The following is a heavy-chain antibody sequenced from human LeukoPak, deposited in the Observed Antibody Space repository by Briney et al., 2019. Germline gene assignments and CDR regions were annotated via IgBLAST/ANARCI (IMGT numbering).Heavy chain of an antibody. D-gene: IGHD3-9*01. Sequence: GESLRLSCAASGFTFSSYGMHWVRQAPGKGLEWVAFIRYDGSNRHYADSVKGRFTISRDNSKNMLHLQMNSLRAEDTAVYYCANGPQYNILTGFYKVRSHLDYWGQGTLVTVSS. CDR3: ANGPQYNILTGFYKVRSHLDY. V-gene: IGHV3-30*02. CDR1: GFTFSSYG. CDR2: IRYDGSNR. J-gene: IGHJ4*02.